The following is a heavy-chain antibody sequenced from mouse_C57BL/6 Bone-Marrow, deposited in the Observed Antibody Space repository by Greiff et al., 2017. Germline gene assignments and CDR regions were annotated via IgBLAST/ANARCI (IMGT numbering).Heavy chain of an antibody. CDR1: GYSITSGYD. J-gene: IGHJ2*01. Sequence: VQLKQSGPGMVKPSQSLSLTCTVTGYSITSGYDWHWIRHFPGNKLEWMGYISYSGSTNYNPSLKSRISITHDTSKNHFFLKLNSVTTEDTATYYCARGGLLRFVFDYWGQGTTLTVSS. D-gene: IGHD1-1*01. V-gene: IGHV3-1*01. CDR3: ARGGLLRFVFDY. CDR2: ISYSGST.